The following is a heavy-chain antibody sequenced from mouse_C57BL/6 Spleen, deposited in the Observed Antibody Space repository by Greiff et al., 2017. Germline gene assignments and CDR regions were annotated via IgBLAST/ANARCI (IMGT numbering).Heavy chain of an antibody. Sequence: QVQLQQPGAELVMPGASVKLSCKASGYTFTSYWMHWVKQRPGQGLEWIGEIDPSDSYTNYNQKFKGKSTLTVDKSSSTAYMQLSSLTSEDSAVYYSARRGGNYRYFDVWGTGTTVTGSS. CDR2: IDPSDSYT. J-gene: IGHJ1*03. CDR3: ARRGGNYRYFDV. CDR1: GYTFTSYW. D-gene: IGHD2-1*01. V-gene: IGHV1-69*01.